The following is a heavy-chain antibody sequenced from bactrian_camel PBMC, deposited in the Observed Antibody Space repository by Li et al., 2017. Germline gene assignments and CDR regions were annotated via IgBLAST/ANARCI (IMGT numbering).Heavy chain of an antibody. Sequence: QLVESGGGSVQPGGSLRLSCTASGSTFGDSGMAWYGWYRQGPGNECELVSITNSDGTGKTEYADSVKGRFNISKDDAKSTLYLIMNSLKPEDTAMYYCAADSCSYCSDGSCYTSGGALANKYRGQGTQVTVS. CDR3: AADSCSYCSDGSCYTSGGALANKY. CDR1: GSTFGDSG. D-gene: IGHD2*01. CDR2: TNSDGTGKT. J-gene: IGHJ4*01. V-gene: IGHV3S65*01.